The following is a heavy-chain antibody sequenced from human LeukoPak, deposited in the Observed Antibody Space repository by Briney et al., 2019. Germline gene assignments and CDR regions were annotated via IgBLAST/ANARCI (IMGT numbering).Heavy chain of an antibody. CDR2: IWYDGSNK. D-gene: IGHD4-17*01. CDR1: GFTFSSYG. J-gene: IGHJ6*04. V-gene: IGHV3-33*01. Sequence: PGGSLRLSCAASGFTFSSYGMHWVRQAPGKGLEWVAVIWYDGSNKYYADSAKGRFTISRDNSKNTLYLQMNSLRAEDTAVYYCARDLGDYGIEFYYYYGMDVWGKGTTVTVSS. CDR3: ARDLGDYGIEFYYYYGMDV.